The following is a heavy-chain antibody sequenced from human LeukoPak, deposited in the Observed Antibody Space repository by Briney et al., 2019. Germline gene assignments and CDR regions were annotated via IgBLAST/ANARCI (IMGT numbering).Heavy chain of an antibody. J-gene: IGHJ4*02. V-gene: IGHV3-53*01. Sequence: GGSLRLSCAASGFTFSSYWMSWVRQAPGRGLEWVSFIYADGNTYYADSVKGRFTISRDISKNEVYLQMNSLRPEDTAVYYCARDSYGDANFDSWGQGTLVTVSS. CDR3: ARDSYGDANFDS. D-gene: IGHD4-17*01. CDR1: GFTFSSYW. CDR2: IYADGNT.